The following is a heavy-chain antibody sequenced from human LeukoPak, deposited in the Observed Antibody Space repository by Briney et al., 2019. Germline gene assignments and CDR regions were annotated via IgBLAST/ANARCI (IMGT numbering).Heavy chain of an antibody. CDR3: ARDSDSSGGQGLDV. CDR2: ISYDGSNK. CDR1: GFTFSSYA. D-gene: IGHD6-19*01. J-gene: IGHJ6*02. Sequence: GRSLRLSCAASGFTFSSYAMLWVRQAPGKGLEWVAVISYDGSNKYYADSVKGRFTISRDNSKNTLYLQMNSLRAEDTAVYYCARDSDSSGGQGLDVWGQGTTVTVSS. V-gene: IGHV3-30-3*01.